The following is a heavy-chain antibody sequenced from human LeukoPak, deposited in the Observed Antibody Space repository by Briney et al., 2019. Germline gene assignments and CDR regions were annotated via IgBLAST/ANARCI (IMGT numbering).Heavy chain of an antibody. D-gene: IGHD3-3*01. CDR1: GFSFSSYG. Sequence: GGSLRLSCAASGFSFSSYGMHWVRQAPGKGLEWVAVISYDGSNKYYADSVKGRFTISRDNSKNTLYLQMNSLRAEDTAVYYCAKEGELRFLEWSQESPFDYWGQGTLVTVSS. CDR3: AKEGELRFLEWSQESPFDY. V-gene: IGHV3-30*18. CDR2: ISYDGSNK. J-gene: IGHJ4*02.